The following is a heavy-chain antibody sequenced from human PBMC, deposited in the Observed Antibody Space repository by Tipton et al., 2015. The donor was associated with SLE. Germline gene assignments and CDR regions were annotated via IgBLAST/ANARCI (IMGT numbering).Heavy chain of an antibody. CDR1: GGSFSGYY. CDR2: INHSGST. CDR3: ARSYGEGDFDF. J-gene: IGHJ4*02. D-gene: IGHD4-17*01. Sequence: TLSLTCAVYGGSFSGYYWSWIRQPPGKGLEWIGEINHSGSTNYNPSLKSRVTISVDTSKNQFSLKLSSVTAADTALYYCARSYGEGDFDFWGQGTLVTVSS. V-gene: IGHV4-34*01.